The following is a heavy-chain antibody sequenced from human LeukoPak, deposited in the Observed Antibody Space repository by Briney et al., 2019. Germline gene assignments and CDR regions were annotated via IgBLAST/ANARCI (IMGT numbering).Heavy chain of an antibody. D-gene: IGHD3-22*01. CDR2: TYYRSKWYN. V-gene: IGHV6-1*01. J-gene: IGHJ3*02. CDR3: AIEPYYYDSSGYYLDAFDI. Sequence: SQTLPLTCAISGDSVSSNSAAWNWIRQSPSRGLEWLVRTYYRSKWYNDYAVSVKSRITINPDTSKNQFSLELSSVTAADTAVYYCAIEPYYYDSSGYYLDAFDIWGQGTMVTVSS. CDR1: GDSVSSNSAA.